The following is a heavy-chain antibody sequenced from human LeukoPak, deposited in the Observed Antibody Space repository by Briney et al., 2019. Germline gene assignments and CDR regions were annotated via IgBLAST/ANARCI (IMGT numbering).Heavy chain of an antibody. CDR1: GGSLTGYY. V-gene: IGHV4-34*01. Sequence: PSETLSLTCGVYGGSLTGYYWSWIRQPPGKGLEWIGEISHSGSTNYSPSLKSRVTISVDTSKNLFSLKLTSVTAADTAVYYCARDSGGYSYGNGMDVWGQGTTVTVSS. CDR3: ARDSGGYSYGNGMDV. D-gene: IGHD5-18*01. CDR2: ISHSGST. J-gene: IGHJ6*02.